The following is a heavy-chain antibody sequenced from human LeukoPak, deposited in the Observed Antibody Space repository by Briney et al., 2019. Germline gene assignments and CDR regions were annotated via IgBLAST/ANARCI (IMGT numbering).Heavy chain of an antibody. Sequence: IPSETLSLTCTVSGCSISSYYWSWIRQPPGKGLEWIGYIYYSGSTNYNPSLKSRVTISVDTSTNQFSLKLSSVTAADTAVYYCARDGSSGSYYGWFDPWGQGTLVTVSS. CDR3: ARDGSSGSYYGWFDP. J-gene: IGHJ5*02. V-gene: IGHV4-59*01. CDR1: GCSISSYY. D-gene: IGHD1-26*01. CDR2: IYYSGST.